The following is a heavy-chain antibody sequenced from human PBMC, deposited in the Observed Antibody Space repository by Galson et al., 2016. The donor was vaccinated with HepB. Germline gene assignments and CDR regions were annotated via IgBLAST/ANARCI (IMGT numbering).Heavy chain of an antibody. D-gene: IGHD1-14*01. J-gene: IGHJ6*02. CDR2: SYADGRT. CDR3: ARDPGFGNGMNV. V-gene: IGHV3-53*01. CDR1: GFIVSNDY. Sequence: SLRLSCAASGFIVSNDYMNWVRQAPGKGLEWRSVSYADGRTYYAESVVGRFTISRDNSKNTLFLQMNNLSAEDTAVYYCARDPGFGNGMNVWGQGTTVTVSS.